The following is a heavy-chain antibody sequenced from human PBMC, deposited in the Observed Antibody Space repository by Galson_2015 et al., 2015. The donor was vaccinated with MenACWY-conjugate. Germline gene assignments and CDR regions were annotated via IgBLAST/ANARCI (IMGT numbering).Heavy chain of an antibody. Sequence: FLSLSCAASGFTFSHSDMNWVRQAPGQGLEWVSGIRTITGSTYYADSVKGRFNISRDHSKNTLNLQMKSLRADDTAFYFCARGGSASNVYYLVDFWGKGTTVTVSS. J-gene: IGHJ6*03. CDR2: IRTITGST. CDR3: ARGGSASNVYYLVDF. D-gene: IGHD3-16*01. V-gene: IGHV3-23*01. CDR1: GFTFSHSD.